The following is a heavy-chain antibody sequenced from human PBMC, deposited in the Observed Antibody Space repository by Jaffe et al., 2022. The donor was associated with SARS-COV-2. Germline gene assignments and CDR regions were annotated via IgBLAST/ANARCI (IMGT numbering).Heavy chain of an antibody. CDR1: GFTLSDHH. V-gene: IGHV3-72*01. D-gene: IGHD1-26*01. CDR2: IKNKATYSTT. CDR3: TSGYSGTYLQFT. J-gene: IGHJ4*02. Sequence: EVQLVESGGGLVQPGGSLRLSCAASGFTLSDHHMDWVRQAPGKGLQWVGRIKNKATYSTTEYAASVKGRFIISRDDSENSLYLQMNSLKIEDTAVYYCTSGYSGTYLQFTWGQGTLVTVSS.